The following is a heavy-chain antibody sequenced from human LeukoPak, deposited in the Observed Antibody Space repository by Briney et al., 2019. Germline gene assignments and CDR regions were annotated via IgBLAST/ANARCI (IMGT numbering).Heavy chain of an antibody. CDR3: ARAPDSSGPH. D-gene: IGHD3-22*01. CDR1: GFTFDDYG. V-gene: IGHV3-66*01. CDR2: IYSGGST. J-gene: IGHJ4*02. Sequence: GGSLRLSCAASGFTFDDYGMSWVRQAPGKGLEWVSVIYSGGSTYYADSVKGRFTISRDNSKNTLYLQMNSLRAEDTAVYYCARAPDSSGPHWGQGTLVTVSS.